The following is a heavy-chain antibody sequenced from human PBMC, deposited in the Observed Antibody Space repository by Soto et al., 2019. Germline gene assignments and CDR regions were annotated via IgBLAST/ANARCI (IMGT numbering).Heavy chain of an antibody. Sequence: EVQLLESGGGLVQPGGSLGLSCAASGFTFNGNAMTWVRQAPGKGLEWVSSISGSVGTTYYADSVKGRFTISRDNSRSTLYLQMISLRAEDTALYYCAKGGQMSYWGQGTMVTVSS. CDR3: AKGGQMSY. J-gene: IGHJ4*02. CDR2: ISGSVGTT. V-gene: IGHV3-23*01. CDR1: GFTFNGNA.